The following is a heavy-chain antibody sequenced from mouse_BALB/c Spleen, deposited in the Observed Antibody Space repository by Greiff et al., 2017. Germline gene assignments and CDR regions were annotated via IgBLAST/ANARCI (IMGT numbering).Heavy chain of an antibody. CDR1: GFTFSSYT. Sequence: EVQLVESGGGLVQPGGSLKLSCAASGFTFSSYTMSWVRQTPEQRLEWVAYISTGGGSTYSPDTVKGRFTISRDNAKNTLYLHMSRLKSEDTAMYYCARQGGDDEGCAYWGQGTPVTVAA. D-gene: IGHD2-2*01. V-gene: IGHV5-12-2*01. CDR2: ISTGGGST. J-gene: IGHJ3*01. CDR3: ARQGGDDEGCAY.